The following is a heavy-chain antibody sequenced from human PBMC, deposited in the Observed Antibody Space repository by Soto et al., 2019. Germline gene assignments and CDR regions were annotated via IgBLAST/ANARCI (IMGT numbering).Heavy chain of an antibody. Sequence: TLSLTFTVSGGSTSSDNYWSWIRQPPGKGLEWIGHIYYSGNTDYNPSLKSRLAISIDTSKNQFSLKLSSVTAADTAVYFCAREGGESSDGLYYFDSWGQGSLVTVSS. CDR2: IYYSGNT. D-gene: IGHD3-16*01. J-gene: IGHJ4*02. CDR3: AREGGESSDGLYYFDS. CDR1: GGSTSSDNY. V-gene: IGHV4-30-4*01.